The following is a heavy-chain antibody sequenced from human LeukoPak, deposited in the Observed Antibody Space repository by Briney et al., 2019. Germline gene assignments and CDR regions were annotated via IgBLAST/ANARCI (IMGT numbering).Heavy chain of an antibody. CDR1: GYTFTGYY. Sequence: ASVKVSCKASGYTFTGYYMHWVRQAPGQGLEWMGWINPNSGGTNYAQKFQGRVTMTRDTSISTAYMELSRLRSDDTAVYYCARTPPRDFGVVRDWGQGTLVTVSS. V-gene: IGHV1-2*02. J-gene: IGHJ4*02. CDR2: INPNSGGT. CDR3: ARTPPRDFGVVRD. D-gene: IGHD3-3*01.